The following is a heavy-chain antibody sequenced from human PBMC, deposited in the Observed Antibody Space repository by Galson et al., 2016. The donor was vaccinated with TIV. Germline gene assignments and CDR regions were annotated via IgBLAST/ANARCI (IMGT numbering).Heavy chain of an antibody. D-gene: IGHD4-11*01. CDR2: VYHTGNT. V-gene: IGHV4-38-2*01. Sequence: ETLSLTCAVSGYSISTGYYWGWIRQPPGKGLEWIGSVYHTGNTYYNPSLKSRVAVSVATSRNQFSLKLSSVTAPDTAVYFCARVYSDYPGGAFDIWGQGTMVTVSS. CDR3: ARVYSDYPGGAFDI. CDR1: GYSISTGYY. J-gene: IGHJ3*02.